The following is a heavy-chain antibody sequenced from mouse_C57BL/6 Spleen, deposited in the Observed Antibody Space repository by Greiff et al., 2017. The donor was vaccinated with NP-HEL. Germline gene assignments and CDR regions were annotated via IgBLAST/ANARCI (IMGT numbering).Heavy chain of an antibody. J-gene: IGHJ3*01. Sequence: QVQLQQSGAELVKPGASVQMSCKASGYTFTSYWITWVKQRPGQGLEWIGDIYPGSGSTNYNEKFKSKATLTVDTSSSTAYMQLSSLTSEDSAVYYCASAVFYGSGFAYWGQGTLVTVSA. D-gene: IGHD1-1*01. CDR1: GYTFTSYW. CDR2: IYPGSGST. V-gene: IGHV1-55*01. CDR3: ASAVFYGSGFAY.